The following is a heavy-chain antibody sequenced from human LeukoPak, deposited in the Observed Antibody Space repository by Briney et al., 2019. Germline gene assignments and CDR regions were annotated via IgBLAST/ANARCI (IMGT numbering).Heavy chain of an antibody. D-gene: IGHD3-22*01. CDR3: ARDLYYYDSSGYFVEVFYYYYGMDV. CDR1: GFTFSSYA. CDR2: ISYDGSNK. Sequence: GRSLRLSCAASGFTFSSYAMHWVRQAPGKGLEWVAVISYDGSNKYYADSVKGRSTISRDNSKNTLYLQMNSLRAEDTAVYYCARDLYYYDSSGYFVEVFYYYYGMDVWGQGTTVTVSS. V-gene: IGHV3-30-3*01. J-gene: IGHJ6*02.